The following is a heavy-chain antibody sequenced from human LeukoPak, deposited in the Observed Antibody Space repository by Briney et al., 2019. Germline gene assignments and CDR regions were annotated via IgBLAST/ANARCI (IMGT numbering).Heavy chain of an antibody. D-gene: IGHD4-11*01. CDR2: IYYSGST. CDR3: ARHGRTLTTSSNFDY. J-gene: IGHJ4*02. CDR1: GGSISSSSYY. Sequence: SETLSLTCTVSGGSISSSSYYWGWIRQPPGKGLEWIGSIYYSGSTYYNPSLKSRVTVSADTSKNQFSLKLSSVTAADTAVYYCARHGRTLTTSSNFDYWGQGTLVTVSS. V-gene: IGHV4-39*01.